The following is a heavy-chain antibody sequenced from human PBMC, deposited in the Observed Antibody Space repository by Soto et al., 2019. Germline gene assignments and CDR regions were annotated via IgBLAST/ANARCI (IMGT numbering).Heavy chain of an antibody. V-gene: IGHV1-69*01. D-gene: IGHD1-26*01. CDR2: IIPIFGTA. Sequence: QVQLVQSGAEVKKPGSSVKVSCKASGGTFSSYSINWVRQAPGQGLEWMGEIIPIFGTANYAQKFQGRVTITVDESTSTAHMDWCILRSEDTALYYCAKDGGRHSGGIDYWCQGALVTV. J-gene: IGHJ4*02. CDR1: GGTFSSYS. CDR3: AKDGGRHSGGIDY.